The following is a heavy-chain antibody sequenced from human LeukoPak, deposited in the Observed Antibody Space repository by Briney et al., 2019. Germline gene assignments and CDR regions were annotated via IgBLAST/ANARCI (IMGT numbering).Heavy chain of an antibody. Sequence: GGSLRLSCAASGFTFSNYGMHWVRQAPGKGLEWVAVISYDGTEKYYAGSVKGRFTISRDNSKNTLNLQVNSLRTEDTAVYYCATARDTRSGNYYYAMDVWGQGTTVTVSS. D-gene: IGHD3-22*01. CDR2: ISYDGTEK. CDR3: ATARDTRSGNYYYAMDV. V-gene: IGHV3-30*03. CDR1: GFTFSNYG. J-gene: IGHJ6*02.